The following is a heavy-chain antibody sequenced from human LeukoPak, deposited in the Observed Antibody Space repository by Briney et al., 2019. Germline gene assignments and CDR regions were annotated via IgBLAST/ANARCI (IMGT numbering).Heavy chain of an antibody. CDR1: GYTFTGYY. CDR3: APAAWDTAMVTFDY. CDR2: INPNSGGT. J-gene: IGHJ4*02. Sequence: GPSVKVSCKASGYTFTGYYMHWVRQAPGQGVEWMGWINPNSGGTNYAQKFQGRVTMTRDTSISTAYMELRRLRSDDTAVYYCAPAAWDTAMVTFDYWGQGTLVTVSS. V-gene: IGHV1-2*02. D-gene: IGHD5-18*01.